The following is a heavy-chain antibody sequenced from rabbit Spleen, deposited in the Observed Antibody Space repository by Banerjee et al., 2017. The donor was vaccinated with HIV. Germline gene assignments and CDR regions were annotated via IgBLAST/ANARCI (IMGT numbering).Heavy chain of an antibody. CDR1: GVSFSSSSY. Sequence: QSLEESGGDLVKPGASLTLTCTASGVSFSSSSYVCWVRQAPGKGLEWIACIDAGSSGFTYFATWAKGRFTCSKPSSTTVTLQMTRLTAADTATYFCARDTSSSFSSYGMDLWGQGTLVTVS. CDR2: IDAGSSGFT. D-gene: IGHD1-1*01. J-gene: IGHJ6*01. V-gene: IGHV1S40*01. CDR3: ARDTSSSFSSYGMDL.